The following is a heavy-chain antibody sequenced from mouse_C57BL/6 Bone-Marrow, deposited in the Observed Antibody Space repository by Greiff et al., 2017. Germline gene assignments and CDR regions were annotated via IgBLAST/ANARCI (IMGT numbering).Heavy chain of an antibody. CDR2: INPYNGGT. CDR1: GYTFTDYY. D-gene: IGHD1-1*01. J-gene: IGHJ2*01. V-gene: IGHV1-19*01. Sequence: EVQLQQSGPVLVKPGASVKMSCKASGYTFTDYYMNWVKQSHGKSLEWIGVINPYNGGTSYNQKFKGKATLTVDKSSSTAYMELNSLTSEDSAVYYCASDDSSWGYWGQGTTLTVSS. CDR3: ASDDSSWGY.